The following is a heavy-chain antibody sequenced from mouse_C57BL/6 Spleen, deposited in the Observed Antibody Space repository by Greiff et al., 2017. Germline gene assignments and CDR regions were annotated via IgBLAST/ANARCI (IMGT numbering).Heavy chain of an antibody. CDR1: GYTFTDYE. J-gene: IGHJ2*01. CDR2: IDPETGGT. Sequence: VKLVESGAELVRPGASVTLSCKASGYTFTDYEMHWVKQTPVHGLEWIGAIDPETGGTAYNQKFKGKAILTADKSSSTAYMELRSLTSEDSAVYYCTKEGATVVATDYWGQGTTLTVSS. V-gene: IGHV1-15*01. D-gene: IGHD1-1*01. CDR3: TKEGATVVATDY.